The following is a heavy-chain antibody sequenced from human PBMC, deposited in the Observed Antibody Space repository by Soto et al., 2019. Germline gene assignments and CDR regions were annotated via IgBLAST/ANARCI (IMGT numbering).Heavy chain of an antibody. CDR3: ARGDIVLVPAAMLAYYYGMDV. CDR1: GFTFSSYG. CDR2: IWYDGSNK. J-gene: IGHJ6*02. D-gene: IGHD2-2*01. Sequence: GGSLRLSCAASGFTFSSYGMHWVRQAPGKGLEWVAVIWYDGSNKYYADSVKGRFTISRDNSKNTLYLQMNSLRAEDTAVYYCARGDIVLVPAAMLAYYYGMDVWGQGTTVTVSS. V-gene: IGHV3-33*01.